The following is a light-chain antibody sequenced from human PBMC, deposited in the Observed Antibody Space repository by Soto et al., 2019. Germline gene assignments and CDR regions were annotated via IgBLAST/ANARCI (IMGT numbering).Light chain of an antibody. J-gene: IGKJ4*01. CDR2: AAS. Sequence: DMQVSQSGSAVSASVGDSVAITCRTSQNINIFLNWYQQKPGRAPMVVISAASNLESGVPSRFSGRGSGTEFTLTISNLQPGDSALYFCQESYSTPLAFGGGTKVDIK. V-gene: IGKV1-39*01. CDR1: QNINIF. CDR3: QESYSTPLA.